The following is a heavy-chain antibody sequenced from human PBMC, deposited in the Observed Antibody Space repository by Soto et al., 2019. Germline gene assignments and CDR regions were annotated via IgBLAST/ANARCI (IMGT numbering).Heavy chain of an antibody. V-gene: IGHV1-18*01. CDR3: ASQGVNYGDYELDY. J-gene: IGHJ4*02. CDR1: GYTFTSYG. CDR2: ISAYNGNT. D-gene: IGHD4-17*01. Sequence: GASVKVSCKASGYTFTSYGISWVRQAPGQGLEWMGWISAYNGNTNYAQKLQGRVTMTTDTSTSTAYMEMRSLRSDDTAVYYCASQGVNYGDYELDYWGQGTLVTVSS.